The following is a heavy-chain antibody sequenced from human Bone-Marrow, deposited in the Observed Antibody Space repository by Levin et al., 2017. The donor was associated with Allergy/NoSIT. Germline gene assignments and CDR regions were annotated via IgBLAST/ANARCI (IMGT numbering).Heavy chain of an antibody. CDR2: ITGSGAST. CDR3: AKVPRGYSYLDVFDF. CDR1: GFTFSTYA. J-gene: IGHJ3*01. V-gene: IGHV3-23*01. D-gene: IGHD5-12*01. Sequence: PGGSLRLSCAASGFTFSTYAMSWVRQAPGKGLEWVSGITGSGASTDYADSVKGRLTISRDNPKNTLYLQMNSLRVEDTAVYYCAKVPRGYSYLDVFDFWGQGTMVTVSS.